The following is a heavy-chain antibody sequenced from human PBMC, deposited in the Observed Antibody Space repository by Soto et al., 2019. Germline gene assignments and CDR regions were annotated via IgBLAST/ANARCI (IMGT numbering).Heavy chain of an antibody. V-gene: IGHV4-39*07. CDR3: ARDYYGSGSYPKKPNCFDP. D-gene: IGHD3-10*01. J-gene: IGHJ5*02. CDR2: IYYSGST. CDR1: GGSISSGSYY. Sequence: PSETLSLTCTVSGGSISSGSYYWGWIRPPPGKGLEWIGCIYYSGSTNYNPSLKSRVTISVDTSKNQFSLKLSSVTAADTAVYYCARDYYGSGSYPKKPNCFDPWGQGTLVTVSS.